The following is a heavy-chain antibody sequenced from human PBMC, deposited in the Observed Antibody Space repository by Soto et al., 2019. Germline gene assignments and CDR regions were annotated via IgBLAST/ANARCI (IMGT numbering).Heavy chain of an antibody. V-gene: IGHV4-31*03. J-gene: IGHJ4*02. CDR1: GGSISSGGYY. Sequence: NPSETLSLTCTVSGGSISSGGYYWSWIRQHPGKGLEWIGYIYYSGSTYYNPSLKSRVTISVDTSKNQFSLKLSSVTAADTAVYYCARGVAARPGSGSYYFDYWGQGTLVTVSS. CDR3: ARGVAARPGSGSYYFDY. D-gene: IGHD6-6*01. CDR2: IYYSGST.